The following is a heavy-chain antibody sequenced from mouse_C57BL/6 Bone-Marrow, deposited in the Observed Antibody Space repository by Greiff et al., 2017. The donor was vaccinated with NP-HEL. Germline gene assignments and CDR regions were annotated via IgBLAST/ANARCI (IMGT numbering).Heavy chain of an antibody. V-gene: IGHV1-78*01. CDR2: IYPRDGSA. CDR1: GYTFTDHT. CDR3: ARGGHYYSNYPKAMDD. D-gene: IGHD2-5*01. J-gene: IGHJ4*01. Sequence: QVQLQQSDAELVKPGASVKISCKVSGYTFTDHTIHWMKQRPEKGLEWIGYIYPRDGSARYNEKFKGKATLTADKSSSTANMQLTSLTAEDSAVYVGARGGHYYSNYPKAMDDWGQGTSVTVSS.